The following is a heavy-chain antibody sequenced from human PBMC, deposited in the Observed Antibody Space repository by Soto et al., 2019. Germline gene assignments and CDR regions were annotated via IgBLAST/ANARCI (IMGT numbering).Heavy chain of an antibody. CDR2: IRSKAYGGTT. CDR3: TRDIVAMDYYYYYYMDV. V-gene: IGHV3-49*03. CDR1: GFTFGDYA. D-gene: IGHD5-12*01. Sequence: GGSLRLSCTASGFTFGDYAMSWFRQAPGKGLEWVGFIRSKAYGGTTEYAASVKGRFTISRDDSKSIAYLQMNSLKTEDTAVYYCTRDIVAMDYYYYYYMDVWGKGTTVTVSS. J-gene: IGHJ6*03.